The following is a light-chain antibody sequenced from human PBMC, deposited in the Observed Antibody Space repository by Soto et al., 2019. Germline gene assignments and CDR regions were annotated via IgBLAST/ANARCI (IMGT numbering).Light chain of an antibody. Sequence: SYELTQPPSVSVAPGKTASISCGGNDIGSKGVHWYQQKPGQAPVLVIYSDTDLPPVITERFSGSNSANLATLTISRVEAGDEADSYCQVWDSGSAPVVFGGGTKLTVL. CDR3: QVWDSGSAPVV. J-gene: IGLJ2*01. CDR1: DIGSKG. V-gene: IGLV3-21*01. CDR2: SDT.